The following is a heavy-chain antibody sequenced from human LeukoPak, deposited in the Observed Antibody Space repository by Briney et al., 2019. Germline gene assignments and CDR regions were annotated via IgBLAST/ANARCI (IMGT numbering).Heavy chain of an antibody. J-gene: IGHJ6*02. V-gene: IGHV1-46*01. D-gene: IGHD4-17*01. CDR1: GYTFTSYY. CDR3: ARDPPPDYGDYAGRHYYGMDV. Sequence: ASVKVSCKASGYTFTSYYMHGVRQAPGQGLEWMGIINPSGGSTSYAQKFQGRVTMTRDTSTSTVYMELSSLRSEDTAVYYCARDPPPDYGDYAGRHYYGMDVWGQGTTVTVSS. CDR2: INPSGGST.